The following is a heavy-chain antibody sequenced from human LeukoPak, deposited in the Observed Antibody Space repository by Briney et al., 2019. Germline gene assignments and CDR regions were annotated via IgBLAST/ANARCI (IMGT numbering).Heavy chain of an antibody. CDR2: MSPNCGNT. J-gene: IGHJ4*02. CDR1: GYTFTSYD. CDR3: ARGPPNWGYDY. Sequence: GASVKVSCKASGYTFTSYDINWVRQATGQGLEWMGWMSPNCGNTGYAQKFQGRVTMTRSTSMSTAYMELSSLRSEDTAVYYCARGPPNWGYDYWGQGTLVTVSS. D-gene: IGHD7-27*01. V-gene: IGHV1-8*01.